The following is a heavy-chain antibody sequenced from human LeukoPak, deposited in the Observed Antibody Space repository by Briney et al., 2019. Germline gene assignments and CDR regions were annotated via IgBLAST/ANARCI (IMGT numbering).Heavy chain of an antibody. V-gene: IGHV3-66*01. CDR2: IYSGDST. D-gene: IGHD6-6*01. CDR3: AKDRLGIAARRAFDI. J-gene: IGHJ3*02. CDR1: GFTVSSNY. Sequence: AGGSLRLSCAASGFTVSSNYMTWVRQAPGKGLEWVSVIYSGDSTYYADSVKGRFTISRDNSKNTLYLQMNSLRAEDTAVYYCAKDRLGIAARRAFDIWGQGTMVTVSS.